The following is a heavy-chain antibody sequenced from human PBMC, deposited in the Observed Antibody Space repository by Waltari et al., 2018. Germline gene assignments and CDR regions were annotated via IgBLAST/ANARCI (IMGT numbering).Heavy chain of an antibody. CDR2: IIPIFGTA. Sequence: QVQLVQSGAEVKKPGSSVKVSCKASGGTFSSYAISWVRQAPGQGLEWMGGIIPIFGTANYAQKFQGRVTITADESTSTAYMELSSLRSEDTAVYYCARGGSPTAGYRNYYYYYGMDVWGQGTTVTVSS. D-gene: IGHD5-12*01. CDR3: ARGGSPTAGYRNYYYYYGMDV. V-gene: IGHV1-69*12. CDR1: GGTFSSYA. J-gene: IGHJ6*02.